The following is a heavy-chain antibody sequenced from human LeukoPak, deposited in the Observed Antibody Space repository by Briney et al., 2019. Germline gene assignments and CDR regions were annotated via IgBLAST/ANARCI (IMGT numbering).Heavy chain of an antibody. CDR2: ISYDGSNK. CDR3: ASDYGDYGVIYYYGMDV. CDR1: GFTFSSYA. Sequence: GRSLRLCCAASGFTFSSYAMHWVRQAPGKGLEWVAVISYDGSNKYYADSVKGRFTISRDNSKNTLYLQMNSLRAEDTAVYYCASDYGDYGVIYYYGMDVWGKGTTVTVSS. V-gene: IGHV3-30*04. J-gene: IGHJ6*04. D-gene: IGHD4-17*01.